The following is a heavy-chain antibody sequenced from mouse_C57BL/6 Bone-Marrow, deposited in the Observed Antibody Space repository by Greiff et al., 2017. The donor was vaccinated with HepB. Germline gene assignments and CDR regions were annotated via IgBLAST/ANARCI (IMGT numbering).Heavy chain of an antibody. CDR3: STVPWFAY. CDR2: IDPENGDT. D-gene: IGHD2-14*01. J-gene: IGHJ3*01. V-gene: IGHV14-4*01. CDR1: GFNIKDDY. Sequence: EVQLQESGAELVRPGASVKLSCTASGFNIKDDYMHWVKQRPEQGLEWIGWIDPENGDTEYASKFQGKATITADKSSNTAYLQLSSLTSEDTAVYYCSTVPWFAYWGQGTLVTVSA.